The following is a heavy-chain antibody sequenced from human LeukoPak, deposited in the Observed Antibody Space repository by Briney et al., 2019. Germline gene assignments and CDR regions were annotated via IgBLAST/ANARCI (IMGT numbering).Heavy chain of an antibody. CDR1: EFTFGTYA. D-gene: IGHD3-10*01. Sequence: GGSLRLSCVASEFTFGTYAMNWVRQAPGKGLEWVSGISGSGGGTYYGDSVKGRFTISRDNSKNTVYLQMDNLRADDTAVYYCAKGGGSGSYYIFDFWGQGTLITVSS. V-gene: IGHV3-23*01. CDR3: AKGGGSGSYYIFDF. CDR2: ISGSGGGT. J-gene: IGHJ4*02.